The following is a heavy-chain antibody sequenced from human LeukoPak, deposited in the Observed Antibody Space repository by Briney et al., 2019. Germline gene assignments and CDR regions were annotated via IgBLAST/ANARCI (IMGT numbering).Heavy chain of an antibody. J-gene: IGHJ5*02. Sequence: GGSLRLSCAASGFTFSSYSTNWVRQAPGKGPEWVSSISSSSSYIYYADSVKGRFTISRDNAKNSLYLQMNSLRAEDTAVYYCARGSSGWYGGHNWFDPWGQGTLVTVSS. D-gene: IGHD6-19*01. CDR3: ARGSSGWYGGHNWFDP. CDR1: GFTFSSYS. CDR2: ISSSSSYI. V-gene: IGHV3-21*01.